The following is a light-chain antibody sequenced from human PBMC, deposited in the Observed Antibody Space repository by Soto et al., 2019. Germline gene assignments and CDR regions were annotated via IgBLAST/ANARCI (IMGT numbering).Light chain of an antibody. Sequence: QSALTQPASVSGSPGQSITISCTGTNSDIGAYNHVSWYQHHPGRAPKLMIYDVDDRPSGVSHRFSGSKSGNTASLTISGLQAEDEADYYCSSYITSGAHVFGTGTKLTVL. J-gene: IGLJ1*01. CDR1: NSDIGAYNH. V-gene: IGLV2-14*01. CDR3: SSYITSGAHV. CDR2: DVD.